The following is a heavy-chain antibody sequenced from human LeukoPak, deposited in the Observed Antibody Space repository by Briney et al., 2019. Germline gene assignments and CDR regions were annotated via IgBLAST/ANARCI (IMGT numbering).Heavy chain of an antibody. V-gene: IGHV3-33*08. CDR1: GFNFNTYV. J-gene: IGHJ4*02. Sequence: PGGSLRLSCAASGFNFNTYVMHWVRQAPGKGLEWVAVIWYDGSNKYYADSVKGRFTISRDNSKNTLYLQMNSLRAEDTAVYYCARDPLYSGYESDWGQGTLVTVSS. CDR2: IWYDGSNK. CDR3: ARDPLYSGYESD. D-gene: IGHD5-12*01.